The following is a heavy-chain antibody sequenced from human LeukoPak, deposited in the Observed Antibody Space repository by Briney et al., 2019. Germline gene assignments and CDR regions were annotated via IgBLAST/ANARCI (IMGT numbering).Heavy chain of an antibody. Sequence: PGGSLRLSCAASGFTFSSYEMNWVRQAPGKGLEWVSYISSSGSTIHYADSVKGRFTISRDNAKNSLYLQMNSLRAEDTAVYYCARGSITMVRGQFDYWGQGTLVTVSS. D-gene: IGHD3-10*01. CDR3: ARGSITMVRGQFDY. J-gene: IGHJ4*02. CDR2: ISSSGSTI. CDR1: GFTFSSYE. V-gene: IGHV3-48*03.